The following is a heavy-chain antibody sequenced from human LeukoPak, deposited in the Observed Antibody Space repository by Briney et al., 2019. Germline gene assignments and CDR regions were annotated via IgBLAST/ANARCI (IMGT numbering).Heavy chain of an antibody. CDR2: TNPSAEST. J-gene: IGHJ4*02. CDR3: ARDVVGDLTFDY. D-gene: IGHD3-16*01. Sequence: ASVKVSCKASGYTFTSYYIHWVRQAPGQGLEWMGITNPSAESTIYAQKFQGRVTMTRDTSTSTVYMELSSLRSEDTAMYYCARDVVGDLTFDYWGQGTLVTVSS. CDR1: GYTFTSYY. V-gene: IGHV1-46*01.